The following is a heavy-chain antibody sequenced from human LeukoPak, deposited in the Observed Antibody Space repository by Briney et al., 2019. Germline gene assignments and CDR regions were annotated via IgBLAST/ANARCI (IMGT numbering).Heavy chain of an antibody. D-gene: IGHD3-10*01. V-gene: IGHV4-59*08. Sequence: SETLSLTCTVSGGSISSYYWSWIRQPPGKGLEWIGYIYYSGSTNYNPSLKSRVTISVDTSKNQFSLKVSSVTAADTAVYYCASNYYCSGSLDYWGQGNLVTVSS. CDR3: ASNYYCSGSLDY. CDR2: IYYSGST. CDR1: GGSISSYY. J-gene: IGHJ4*02.